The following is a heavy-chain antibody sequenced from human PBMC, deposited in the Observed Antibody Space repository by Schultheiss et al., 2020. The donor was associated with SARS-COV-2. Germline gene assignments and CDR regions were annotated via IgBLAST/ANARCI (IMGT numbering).Heavy chain of an antibody. CDR1: GFTFSSYG. D-gene: IGHD3-3*01. V-gene: IGHV3-23*01. J-gene: IGHJ6*02. CDR2: ISGSGGST. Sequence: GGSLRLSCAASGFTFSSYGMHWVRQAPGKGLEWVSAISGSGGSTYYADSVKGRFTISRDNSKNTLYLQMNSLKTEDTAVYYCTTDVYYDFWSGHFYGMDVWGQGTTVTVSS. CDR3: TTDVYYDFWSGHFYGMDV.